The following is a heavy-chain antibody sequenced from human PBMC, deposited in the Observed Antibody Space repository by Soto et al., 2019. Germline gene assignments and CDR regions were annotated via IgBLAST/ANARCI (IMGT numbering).Heavy chain of an antibody. D-gene: IGHD2-8*02. Sequence: PSDTLSLTSTVSGGSVISPNSYWGWIRRAPGKGRRWLASFHHRRRTSHMPPLESPSTRSTDTPEKQCSRRLTTVTAADTDGYYCARGSCTGGACEGAVDVWGRGTPVTVSS. V-gene: IGHV4-39*01. CDR1: GGSVISPNSY. J-gene: IGHJ6*02. CDR3: ARGSCTGGACEGAVDV. CDR2: FHHRRRT.